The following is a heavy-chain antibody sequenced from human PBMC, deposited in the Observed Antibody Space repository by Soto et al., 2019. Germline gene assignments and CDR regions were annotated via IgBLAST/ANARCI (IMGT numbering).Heavy chain of an antibody. Sequence: SLRLSCTSSGFTCSDSWMTWVRQAPGKGLEWVARIKPDESEKKYADSVKGRFSISRDNAKNSMYLQMDSLRGEDTAVYYCVRGGSNYASWGQGTLVTVSS. CDR3: VRGGSNYAS. CDR2: IKPDESEK. V-gene: IGHV3-7*01. CDR1: GFTCSDSW. D-gene: IGHD4-4*01. J-gene: IGHJ5*02.